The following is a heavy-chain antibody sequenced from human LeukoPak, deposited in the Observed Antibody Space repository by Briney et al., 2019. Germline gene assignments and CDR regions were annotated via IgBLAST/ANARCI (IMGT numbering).Heavy chain of an antibody. V-gene: IGHV4-39*01. CDR3: ARHPTMVRGVIIAPFDY. J-gene: IGHJ4*02. CDR2: MFFSGNT. D-gene: IGHD3-10*01. Sequence: WVRQPPGKGLEWIASMFFSGNTYYNPSLKSRVTMSVDTSKNQFSLKLSSVTAADTAVYYCARHPTMVRGVIIAPFDYWGQGTLVTVSS.